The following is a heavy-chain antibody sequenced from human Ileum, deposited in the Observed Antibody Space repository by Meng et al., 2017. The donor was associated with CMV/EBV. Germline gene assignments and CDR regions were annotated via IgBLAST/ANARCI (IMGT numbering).Heavy chain of an antibody. Sequence: QVYLVQSGSELKKPGASVKVSCKTSGYSFNTYAMNWVRQAPGRGLEWMGWINTNTGNPTYAQDFTGRFVFSLDTSVSTAYLQISSLKAEDTAIYYCARTSYFVGVTDLDYWGQGSLVTVSS. D-gene: IGHD1-26*01. V-gene: IGHV7-4-1*02. CDR1: GYSFNTYA. J-gene: IGHJ4*02. CDR3: ARTSYFVGVTDLDY. CDR2: INTNTGNP.